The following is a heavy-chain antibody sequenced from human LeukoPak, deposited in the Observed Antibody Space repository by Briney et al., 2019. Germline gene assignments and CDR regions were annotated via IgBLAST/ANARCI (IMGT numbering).Heavy chain of an antibody. V-gene: IGHV4-59*01. D-gene: IGHD3-22*01. Sequence: SETLSLTCTVSGGSISSYYWSWIRQPPGKGLEWIGYIYYTGSTNYNPYLKSRVTISVDTSKNQFSLKLSSVTAADTAVYYCATSFSGYLGYFDYWGQGTLVTVSS. CDR2: IYYTGST. CDR1: GGSISSYY. J-gene: IGHJ4*02. CDR3: ATSFSGYLGYFDY.